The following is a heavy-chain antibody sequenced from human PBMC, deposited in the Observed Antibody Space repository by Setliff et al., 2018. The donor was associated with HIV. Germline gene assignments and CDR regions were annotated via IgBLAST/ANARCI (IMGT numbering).Heavy chain of an antibody. D-gene: IGHD3-16*01. Sequence: HPGGSLRLSCAASGFTFSSYGMHWVRQAPGKGLEWVAFIRYDGSNKYYADSVKGRFTISRDNSKNTLYLQMNSLRAEDTAVYYCAKDYGWGELPADYMDVWGKGTTVTVSS. CDR3: AKDYGWGELPADYMDV. J-gene: IGHJ6*03. CDR1: GFTFSSYG. CDR2: IRYDGSNK. V-gene: IGHV3-30*02.